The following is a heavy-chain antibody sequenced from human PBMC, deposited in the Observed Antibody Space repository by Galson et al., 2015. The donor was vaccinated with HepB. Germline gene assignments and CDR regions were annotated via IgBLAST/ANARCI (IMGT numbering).Heavy chain of an antibody. CDR3: ARASGYTGYDP. CDR2: ISSSGSTI. D-gene: IGHD5-12*01. J-gene: IGHJ5*02. Sequence: SLRLSCAASGFTFSSYSMNWVRQAPGKGLEWVSYISSSGSTIYYADSVKGRFTISRDNAKNSLYLQMNSLRAEDAAVYYCARASGYTGYDPWGQGTLVIVSS. V-gene: IGHV3-48*04. CDR1: GFTFSSYS.